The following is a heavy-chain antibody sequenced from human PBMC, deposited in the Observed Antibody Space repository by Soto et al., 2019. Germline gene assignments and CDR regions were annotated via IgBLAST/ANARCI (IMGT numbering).Heavy chain of an antibody. J-gene: IGHJ4*02. CDR3: ARAPKVSGSSQTRPDF. CDR1: SGSFSGYY. Sequence: SETLSLTCSIYSGSFSGYYWSWIRQPPGKGLEWIGEISQSGNTNYSPSLKSRVSISIDTSKKQFSLNLASVSAADTAVYYCARAPKVSGSSQTRPDFWGQGSLVTVSS. CDR2: ISQSGNT. D-gene: IGHD6-6*01. V-gene: IGHV4-34*01.